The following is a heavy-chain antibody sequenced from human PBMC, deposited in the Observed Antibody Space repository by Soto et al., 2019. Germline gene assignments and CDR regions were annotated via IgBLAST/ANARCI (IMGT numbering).Heavy chain of an antibody. V-gene: IGHV3-15*01. CDR3: TTLSYLYYDGMDV. CDR1: GFTLSNAW. D-gene: IGHD2-2*01. CDR2: IKSKVDGGTA. J-gene: IGHJ6*02. Sequence: GGSLRLSCEASGFTLSNAWMNWVRQGPGKGLEWLGRIKSKVDGGTADYGAATKGRFSISRDDLKNMLYLQMNSLKPDDTAVYYCTTLSYLYYDGMDVWGQGTTVTVSS.